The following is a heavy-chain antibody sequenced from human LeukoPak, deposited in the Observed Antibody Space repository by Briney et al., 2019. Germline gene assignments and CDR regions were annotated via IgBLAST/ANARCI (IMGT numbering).Heavy chain of an antibody. Sequence: ASVKVSCKASRYTFTPYYMQWVRQAPGQGRGGMGWINPNSGGTNYAQKLQRRVTMPRDTSISTAYIELSRLRSDGTAVYYCVRDAIVVVAATKYYYYYMDVWGKGTTVTVS. CDR3: VRDAIVVVAATKYYYYYMDV. V-gene: IGHV1-2*02. CDR1: RYTFTPYY. CDR2: INPNSGGT. D-gene: IGHD2-15*01. J-gene: IGHJ6*03.